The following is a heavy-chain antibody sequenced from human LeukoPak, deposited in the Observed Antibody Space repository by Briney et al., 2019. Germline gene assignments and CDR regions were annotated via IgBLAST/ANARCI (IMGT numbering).Heavy chain of an antibody. J-gene: IGHJ4*02. CDR2: ITGSGRNT. D-gene: IGHD4-17*01. V-gene: IGHV3-23*01. CDR3: AKTDYGDYDRQLDF. CDR1: GFTFSSYA. Sequence: GGSLRLSCAASGFTFSSYAMTWVRQAPGKGLEWVSTITGSGRNTYYADSVKGRFTISRDNFKNTLYLQMNSLRAEDTAVYYCAKTDYGDYDRQLDFWGQGTLVTVSS.